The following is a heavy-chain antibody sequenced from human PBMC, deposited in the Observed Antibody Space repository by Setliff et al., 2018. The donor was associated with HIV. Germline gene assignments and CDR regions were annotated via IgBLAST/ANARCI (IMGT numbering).Heavy chain of an antibody. CDR1: GGSISGYY. D-gene: IGHD2-8*02. Sequence: SETLSLTCTVSGGSISGYYWSWIRQPAGKGLEWIGYIYHTGSTYYSPSLESRVTISMDTSKNQFSLTVSSVTAADTAVYYCARAKSYCTSARYRDHDAFDIWGQGTMVTVSS. V-gene: IGHV4-59*12. J-gene: IGHJ3*02. CDR3: ARAKSYCTSARYRDHDAFDI. CDR2: IYHTGST.